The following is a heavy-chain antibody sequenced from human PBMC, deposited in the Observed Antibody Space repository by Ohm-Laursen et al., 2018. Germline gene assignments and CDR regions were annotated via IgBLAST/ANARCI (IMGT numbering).Heavy chain of an antibody. CDR1: GFTFSRYV. D-gene: IGHD6-19*01. V-gene: IGHV3-30*18. CDR2: ISSEGNDK. J-gene: IGHJ4*02. Sequence: SLRLSCAASGFTFSRYVMHWVRQAPGKGLECVAVISSEGNDKYYAESVKGRFTISRDNSKNTLFLEMNSLRGEDTAVYYCAKAREQWLDYWGQGTLVTVTS. CDR3: AKAREQWLDY.